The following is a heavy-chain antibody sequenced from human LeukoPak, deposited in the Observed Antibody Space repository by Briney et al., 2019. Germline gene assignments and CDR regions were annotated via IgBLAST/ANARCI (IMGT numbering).Heavy chain of an antibody. CDR3: AKVPPYDSSEAY. CDR1: GFTFSIYS. D-gene: IGHD3-22*01. Sequence: GGSLRLSCAASGFTFSIYSMNWVRQAPGKGLEWVSAISGSGGSTYYADSVKGRFTISRDNSKNTLYLQMNSLRAEDTAVYYCAKVPPYDSSEAYWGQGTLVTVSS. V-gene: IGHV3-23*01. CDR2: ISGSGGST. J-gene: IGHJ4*02.